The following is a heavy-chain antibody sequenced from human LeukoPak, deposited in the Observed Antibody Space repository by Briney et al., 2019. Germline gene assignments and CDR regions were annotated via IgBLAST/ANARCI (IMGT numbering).Heavy chain of an antibody. V-gene: IGHV4-59*12. CDR1: GGSISNYY. J-gene: IGHJ4*02. D-gene: IGHD7-27*01. CDR3: ARGNRGSDFDY. Sequence: SETLSLTCTVFGGSISNYYWSWIRQPPGKGLEWIGYIYYSGTTKYNPSLKSRVTISVDTSKNQFSLKLSSVTAADTAVYYCARGNRGSDFDYWGQRTLVTVSS. CDR2: IYYSGTT.